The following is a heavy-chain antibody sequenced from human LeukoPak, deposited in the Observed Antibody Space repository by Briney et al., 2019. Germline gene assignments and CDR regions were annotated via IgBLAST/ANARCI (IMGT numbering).Heavy chain of an antibody. CDR3: ARGRYYSWYYFDF. Sequence: GGSLRLSCVASGFTFSSYEMNWVRQAPGKGLEWISYISGGGDTIYYADSVKGRFTISRDNAKNSLYLQMNSLRGEDTAVYHCARGRYYSWYYFDFWGRGTLVTVSS. J-gene: IGHJ4*02. CDR2: ISGGGDTI. CDR1: GFTFSSYE. V-gene: IGHV3-48*03. D-gene: IGHD3-16*01.